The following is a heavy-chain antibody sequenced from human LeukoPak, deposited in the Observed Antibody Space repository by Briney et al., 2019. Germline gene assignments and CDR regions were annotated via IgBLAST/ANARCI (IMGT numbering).Heavy chain of an antibody. V-gene: IGHV3-53*01. CDR2: IYSGGST. CDR1: GFTVSSNY. D-gene: IGHD3-22*01. CDR3: ARDGIPYYYDSSGYGGVIDY. Sequence: GGSLRLSCAASGFTVSSNYMSWVRQAPGKGLEWVSVIYSGGSTYYADSVKGRFTISRDNSKNTLYLQMNSLRAEDTAVYYCARDGIPYYYDSSGYGGVIDYWGQGTLVTVSS. J-gene: IGHJ4*02.